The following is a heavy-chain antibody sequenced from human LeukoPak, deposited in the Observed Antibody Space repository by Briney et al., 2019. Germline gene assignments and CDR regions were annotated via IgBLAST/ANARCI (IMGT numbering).Heavy chain of an antibody. V-gene: IGHV3-9*01. J-gene: IGHJ4*02. Sequence: PGGSLRLSCAASGFTFDDYAMHWVRQAPGKGLEWVSGISWNSGSIGYADSVKGRFTISRDNAKNSLYLQMNSLRAEDTAVYYCGKKSRPIAVAGTADYWGQGTLVTVSS. CDR2: ISWNSGSI. D-gene: IGHD6-19*01. CDR3: GKKSRPIAVAGTADY. CDR1: GFTFDDYA.